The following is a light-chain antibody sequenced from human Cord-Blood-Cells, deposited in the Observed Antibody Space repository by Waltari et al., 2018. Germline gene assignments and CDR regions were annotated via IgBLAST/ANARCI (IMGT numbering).Light chain of an antibody. J-gene: IGLJ3*02. Sequence: QSALTQPASVSGSPGQSIPLSCTGTSSDVGGYNFVFWYQQHPGKAPHLMIYDVSKRPSGVSNRFSGSKSGNTASLTISGLQAEDEADYYCSSYTSSSTFGVFGGGTKLTVL. CDR2: DVS. CDR3: SSYTSSSTFGV. V-gene: IGLV2-14*01. CDR1: SSDVGGYNF.